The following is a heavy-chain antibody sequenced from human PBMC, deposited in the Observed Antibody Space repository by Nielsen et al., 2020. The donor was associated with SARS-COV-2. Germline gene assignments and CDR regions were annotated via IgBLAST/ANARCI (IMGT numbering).Heavy chain of an antibody. CDR2: IFYSGGT. Sequence: ESLKISCTVSGGSISSGGYYWSWIRQPPGKGLEWIGSIFYSGGTYYSPALKSRVTMSVDTSKSQFSLRLSSVTAADTAVYYCTRLVPAAVNWFAPWGQGTLVTVSS. D-gene: IGHD2-2*01. V-gene: IGHV4-39*01. J-gene: IGHJ5*02. CDR1: GGSISSGGYY. CDR3: TRLVPAAVNWFAP.